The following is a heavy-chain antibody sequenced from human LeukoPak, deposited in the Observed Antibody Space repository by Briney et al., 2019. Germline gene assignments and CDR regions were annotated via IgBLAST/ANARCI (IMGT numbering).Heavy chain of an antibody. J-gene: IGHJ4*02. CDR2: INHSGST. CDR1: GGSFSGYY. CDR3: ATRRLQLPLFGY. D-gene: IGHD3-3*01. Sequence: SSETLSLTCAVYGGSFSGYYWSWIRQPPGKGLEWIGEINHSGSTNYNPSLKSRVTISVDTSKNQFSLKLSSVTAADTAVYYCATRRLQLPLFGYWGQGTLVTVSS. V-gene: IGHV4-34*01.